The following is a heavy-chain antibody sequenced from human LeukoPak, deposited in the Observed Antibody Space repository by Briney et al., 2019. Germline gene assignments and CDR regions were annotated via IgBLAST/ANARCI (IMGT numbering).Heavy chain of an antibody. CDR2: ISGSGGST. Sequence: GGSLRLSCAASGFTFSSYAMSWVRQAPGKGLEWVSAISGSGGSTYYADSVKGRFTISRDSSKNTVYLQMNSLRAEDTAVYYCAKDRCSTTSRYLLDYWGQGTLVTVSS. CDR1: GFTFSSYA. V-gene: IGHV3-23*01. J-gene: IGHJ4*02. D-gene: IGHD2-2*01. CDR3: AKDRCSTTSRYLLDY.